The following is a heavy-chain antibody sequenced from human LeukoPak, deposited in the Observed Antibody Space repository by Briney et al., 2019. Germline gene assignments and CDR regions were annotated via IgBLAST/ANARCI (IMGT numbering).Heavy chain of an antibody. CDR1: GYTFTGYY. V-gene: IGHV1-2*02. D-gene: IGHD6-19*01. CDR3: ATLVIAVAGGFGDY. Sequence: ASVKVSCKASGYTFTGYYMHWVRQAPGQGLEWMGWINPNSGGTNYAQKFQGRVTMTWDTSISTGYMELSRLRSDDTAVYYCATLVIAVAGGFGDYWGQGTLVTVSS. J-gene: IGHJ4*02. CDR2: INPNSGGT.